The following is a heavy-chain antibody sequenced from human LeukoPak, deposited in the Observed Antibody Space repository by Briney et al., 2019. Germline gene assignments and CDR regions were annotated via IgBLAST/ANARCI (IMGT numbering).Heavy chain of an antibody. J-gene: IGHJ4*02. CDR1: GFTFSSYA. D-gene: IGHD3-3*01. Sequence: GGSLRLSCAASGFTFSSYAMHWVRQAPGKGLEWVAVISYDGSNKYYADSVKGRFTISRDNSKNTLYLQMNSLRAEDTAVYYRARVPDYDFWSGYYYDYWGQGTLVTVSS. CDR3: ARVPDYDFWSGYYYDY. V-gene: IGHV3-30-3*01. CDR2: ISYDGSNK.